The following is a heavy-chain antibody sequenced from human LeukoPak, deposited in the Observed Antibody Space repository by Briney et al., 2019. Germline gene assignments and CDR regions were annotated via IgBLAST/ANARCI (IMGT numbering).Heavy chain of an antibody. D-gene: IGHD1-1*01. CDR2: INPGGITT. CDR3: AKDRAGTPWAD. CDR1: GFTFTTYS. J-gene: IGHJ4*02. Sequence: QPGGSLRLSCAASGFTFTTYSMTWVRQAPGKGLGWVSTINPGGITTYYAYSVKGRFTISRDNSENTVSLQMDSLRADDTAVYYCAKDRAGTPWADWGQGALVTDSS. V-gene: IGHV3-23*01.